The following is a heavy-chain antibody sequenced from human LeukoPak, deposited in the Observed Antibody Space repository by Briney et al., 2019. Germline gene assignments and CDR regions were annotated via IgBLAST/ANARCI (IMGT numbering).Heavy chain of an antibody. CDR3: ARDLLPRDTAQPQRY. CDR1: GFIFSDYY. J-gene: IGHJ4*02. V-gene: IGHV3-11*01. CDR2: ISGSGSVK. D-gene: IGHD5-18*01. Sequence: GGSLRLSCAASGFIFSDYYMTWIRQGPGKGLEWVAYISGSGSVKYYADSVKGRFTVSRGNAKNSLHLQMDSLRTDDTAVYYCARDLLPRDTAQPQRYWGQGSLVTVSS.